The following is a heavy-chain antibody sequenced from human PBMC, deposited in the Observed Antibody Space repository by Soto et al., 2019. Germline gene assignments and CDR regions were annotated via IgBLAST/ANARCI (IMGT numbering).Heavy chain of an antibody. CDR1: GYTFTGYY. D-gene: IGHD2-15*01. V-gene: IGHV1-2*04. CDR2: INPNSGGT. J-gene: IGHJ6*02. CDR3: ARAGGGVVVAAASYYYGMDV. Sequence: ASVKVSCKASGYTFTGYYMHWVRQAPGQGLEWMGWINPNSGGTNYAQKFQGWVTMTRDTSISTAYMELSRLRSDDTAVYYCARAGGGVVVAAASYYYGMDVWGQGTTVTVPS.